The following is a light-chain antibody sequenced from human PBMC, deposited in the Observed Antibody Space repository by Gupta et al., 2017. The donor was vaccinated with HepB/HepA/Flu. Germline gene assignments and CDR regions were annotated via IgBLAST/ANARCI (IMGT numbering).Light chain of an antibody. CDR2: SNT. J-gene: IGLJ3*02. CDR3: AAWDDSLSGQV. Sequence: QSVLIQPPSASGTPGQRVTISCSGSTSNIGSNPVNWYQQLPRTAPKLPIYSNTHRPSGVPDRFSGSKSGTSGSLAISGLQSEDEADYYCAAWDDSLSGQVFGGGTKLTVL. CDR1: TSNIGSNP. V-gene: IGLV1-44*01.